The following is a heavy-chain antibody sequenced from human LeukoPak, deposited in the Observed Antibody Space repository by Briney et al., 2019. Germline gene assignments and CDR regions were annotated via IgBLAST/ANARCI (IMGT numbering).Heavy chain of an antibody. D-gene: IGHD3-10*01. CDR1: GFTFSNYR. Sequence: GGSLRLSYAASGFTFSNYRMHWVRQAPGKGLVWVSRITSDGSSTSYADSVKGRFTISRDNARNTLYLQMNSLRADDTAVYYCARTGWYYSGSGSYYIDYWGQGTLVTVSS. CDR2: ITSDGSST. V-gene: IGHV3-74*01. CDR3: ARTGWYYSGSGSYYIDY. J-gene: IGHJ4*02.